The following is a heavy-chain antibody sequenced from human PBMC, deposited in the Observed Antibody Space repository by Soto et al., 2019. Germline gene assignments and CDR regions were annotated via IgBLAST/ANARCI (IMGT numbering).Heavy chain of an antibody. CDR1: GFTFDDYG. CDR2: INWNGGST. V-gene: IGHV3-20*04. CDR3: ARDHYYGSGSYFWFDP. Sequence: GGSLRLSCAASGFTFDDYGMSWVRQAPGKGLEWVSGINWNGGSTGYADSVKGRFTISRDDAKNSLYLQMNSLRAEDTALYYCARDHYYGSGSYFWFDPWGQGTLVTVSS. D-gene: IGHD3-10*01. J-gene: IGHJ5*02.